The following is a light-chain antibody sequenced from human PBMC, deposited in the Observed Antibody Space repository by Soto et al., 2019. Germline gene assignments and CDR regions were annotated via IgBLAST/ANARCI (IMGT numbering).Light chain of an antibody. CDR3: QQYGRTPLT. V-gene: IGKV3-20*01. CDR2: GAS. J-gene: IGKJ4*01. Sequence: ELTQAPGTLSLSPGERATLSCRASQSSNYLAWYQQRPGQPPRLLIYGASSRATGIPDRFSGSGSGTDFTLTISRLEPEDFAVYFCQQYGRTPLTFGGGTKVDIK. CDR1: QSSNY.